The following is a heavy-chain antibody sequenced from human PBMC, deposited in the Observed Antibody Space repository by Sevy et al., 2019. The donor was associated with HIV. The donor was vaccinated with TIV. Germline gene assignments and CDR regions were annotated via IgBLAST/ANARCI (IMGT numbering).Heavy chain of an antibody. CDR1: GYNFIDYY. CDR2: INPKTGGT. J-gene: IGHJ4*02. D-gene: IGHD5-12*01. V-gene: IGHV1-2*02. CDR3: RAIYFCARTLSGYDFNYFDY. Sequence: ASVKVSCKASGYNFIDYYIHWLRQAPGNGLEWLGWINPKTGGTNLSQKFKGGLTMTTDTSTSTAYMERTRLRSGDSLTHGDRAIYFCARTLSGYDFNYFDYWGQGTLVTVSS.